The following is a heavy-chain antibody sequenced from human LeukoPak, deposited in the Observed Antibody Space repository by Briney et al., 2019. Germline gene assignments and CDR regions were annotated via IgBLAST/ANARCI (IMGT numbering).Heavy chain of an antibody. CDR1: GFTFSSYA. J-gene: IGHJ4*02. V-gene: IGHV3-30*04. CDR3: ARDPVDYSGPLAVLDY. CDR2: ISYDGSNK. D-gene: IGHD1-26*01. Sequence: PGGSLRLSCAASGFTFSSYAMHWVRQAPGKGLEWVAVISYDGSNKYYADSVKGRFTISRDNSKNTLYLQMNSLRAEDTAVYYCARDPVDYSGPLAVLDYWGQGTLVTVSS.